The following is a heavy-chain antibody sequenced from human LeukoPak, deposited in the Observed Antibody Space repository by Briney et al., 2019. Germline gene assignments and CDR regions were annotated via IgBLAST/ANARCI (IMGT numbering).Heavy chain of an antibody. D-gene: IGHD1-26*01. CDR2: INPNSGGT. V-gene: IGHV1-2*02. Sequence: ASVKVSCKASGYTFTGYYMHWVRQAPGQGLEWMGWINPNSGGTNYAQKFQGRVTMTRDTSISTAYMELSRLRSDDTAVYYCARGEGSYGYYYYYMDVWGKGTTVTVSS. CDR3: ARGEGSYGYYYYYMDV. J-gene: IGHJ6*03. CDR1: GYTFTGYY.